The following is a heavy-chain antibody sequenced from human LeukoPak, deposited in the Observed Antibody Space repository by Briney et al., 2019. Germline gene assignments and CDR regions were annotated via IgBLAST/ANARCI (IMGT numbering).Heavy chain of an antibody. V-gene: IGHV1-8*02. D-gene: IGHD5-18*01. CDR1: GYTFTSYY. J-gene: IGHJ4*02. Sequence: EASVKVSCKASGYTFTSYYMHWVRQAAGQGLEWMGWMNPNSGNTGYAQKFQGRVTMTRNTSISTAYMELSSLRSEDTAVYYCARTDTAMEVSDYWGQGTLVTVSS. CDR3: ARTDTAMEVSDY. CDR2: MNPNSGNT.